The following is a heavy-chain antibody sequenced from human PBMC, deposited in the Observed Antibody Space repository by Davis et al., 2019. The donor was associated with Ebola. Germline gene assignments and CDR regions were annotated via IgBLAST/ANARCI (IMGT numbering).Heavy chain of an antibody. J-gene: IGHJ6*02. V-gene: IGHV5-51*01. Sequence: GESLKISCKGSGYSFTSYWIGRVRQMPGKGLEWMGIIYPGDSDTKYSPSYQGQVTISADKSISTAYLQWSRLKASDTAMYYCARLVVVAATDYYYGMDVWGQGTTVTVSS. D-gene: IGHD2-15*01. CDR3: ARLVVVAATDYYYGMDV. CDR2: IYPGDSDT. CDR1: GYSFTSYW.